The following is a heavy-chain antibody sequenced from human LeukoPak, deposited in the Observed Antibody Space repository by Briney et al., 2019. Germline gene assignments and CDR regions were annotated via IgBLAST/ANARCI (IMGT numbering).Heavy chain of an antibody. CDR2: INPNSGGT. J-gene: IGHJ3*02. Sequence: ASVKVSCKASGYTFTDYYLHWVRQAPGQGLEWMGWINPNSGGTKYAQKSRGRVTVTRDTSISTAYMELSRLRSDDTAVYYCSRVWGSGPRPFDAFDIWGQGTMVTVSS. CDR3: SRVWGSGPRPFDAFDI. V-gene: IGHV1-2*02. D-gene: IGHD2-15*01. CDR1: GYTFTDYY.